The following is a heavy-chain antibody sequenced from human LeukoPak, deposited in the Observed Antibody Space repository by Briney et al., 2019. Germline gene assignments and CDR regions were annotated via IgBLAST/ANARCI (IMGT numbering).Heavy chain of an antibody. V-gene: IGHV1-46*01. CDR2: INPSDGST. CDR3: ARVYSGYDCGY. D-gene: IGHD5-12*01. J-gene: IGHJ4*02. CDR1: GYTFTSYY. Sequence: VSVKVSCKASGYTFTSYYMHWLRQAPGQGLQWMGIINPSDGSTSYTPRFQGRVTVTRDTSTSTVYMELSSLRSEDTAVYYCARVYSGYDCGYWGQGTLVTVSS.